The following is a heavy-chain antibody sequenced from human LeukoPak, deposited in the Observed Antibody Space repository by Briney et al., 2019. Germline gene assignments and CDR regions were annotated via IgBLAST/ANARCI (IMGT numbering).Heavy chain of an antibody. Sequence: SQTLSLTCAISGDSVSSNSAAWNWIRQSPSSGLEWLGRTYYRSKWYNDYAVSVKSRITINPDTSKNQFSLQPNSVTPEDTAVYYCARDIAVAGAPFDPWGQGTLVTVSS. V-gene: IGHV6-1*01. CDR2: TYYRSKWYN. CDR1: GDSVSSNSAA. J-gene: IGHJ5*02. D-gene: IGHD6-13*01. CDR3: ARDIAVAGAPFDP.